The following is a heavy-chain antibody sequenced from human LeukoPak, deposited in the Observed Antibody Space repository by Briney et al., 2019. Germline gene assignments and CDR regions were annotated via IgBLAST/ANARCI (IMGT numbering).Heavy chain of an antibody. Sequence: PGGSLRLSCAASGFTFSSYSMNWVRQAPGKGLEWVSYINSSSSTIYYADSVKGRFTISRDNAKNSLYLQMNSLRAEDTAVYYCAREMAGTGIDYWGQGTLVTVSS. CDR1: GFTFSSYS. J-gene: IGHJ4*02. V-gene: IGHV3-48*01. D-gene: IGHD6-19*01. CDR2: INSSSSTI. CDR3: AREMAGTGIDY.